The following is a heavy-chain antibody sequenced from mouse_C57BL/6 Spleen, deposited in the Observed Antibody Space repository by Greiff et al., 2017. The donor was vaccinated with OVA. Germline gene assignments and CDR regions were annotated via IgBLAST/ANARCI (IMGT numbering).Heavy chain of an antibody. CDR2: INPNNGGT. D-gene: IGHD2-2*01. J-gene: IGHJ3*01. CDR3: ARDGYDGFAY. V-gene: IGHV1-22*01. CDR1: GYTFTDYN. Sequence: DVKLQESGPELVKPGASVKMSCKASGYTFTDYNMHWVKQSHGKSLEWIGYINPNNGGTSYNQKFKGKATLTVNKSSSTAYMELRSLTSEDSAVYYCARDGYDGFAYWGQGTLVTVSA.